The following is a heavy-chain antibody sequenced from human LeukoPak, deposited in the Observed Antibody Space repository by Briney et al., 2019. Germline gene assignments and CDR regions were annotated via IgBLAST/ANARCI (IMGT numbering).Heavy chain of an antibody. D-gene: IGHD3-10*01. J-gene: IGHJ4*02. CDR1: GGSISSYY. V-gene: IGHV4-59*01. Sequence: SETLSLTCTVSGGSISSYYWSWIRQPPGKGLEWIGYIYYSGSTNYNPSLKSRVTISVDTSKNQFSLKLSSVTAADTAVYYCAREVSYGSGSFADHWGQGTLVTVSS. CDR3: AREVSYGSGSFADH. CDR2: IYYSGST.